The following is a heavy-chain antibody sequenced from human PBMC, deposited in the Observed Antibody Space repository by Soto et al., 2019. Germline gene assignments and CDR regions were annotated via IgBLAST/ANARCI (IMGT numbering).Heavy chain of an antibody. CDR1: GGSISSYC. J-gene: IGHJ3*02. CDR2: TYYSGST. V-gene: IGHV4-59*01. D-gene: IGHD2-21*02. CDR3: ARDLLGGGNSVGAFDI. Sequence: SETLSLTCTVSGGSISSYCWSWIRQPPGKGLEWIGYTYYSGSTNYNPPLKSRVTISVDTSKNQFSLKLSSVTAADTAVYYCARDLLGGGNSVGAFDIWGQGTMVTVSS.